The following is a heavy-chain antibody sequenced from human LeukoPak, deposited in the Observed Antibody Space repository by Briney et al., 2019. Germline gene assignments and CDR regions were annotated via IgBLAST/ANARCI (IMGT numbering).Heavy chain of an antibody. D-gene: IGHD3-16*02. CDR2: IHHDGRI. CDR3: ARSHDHLWGNYPDY. J-gene: IGHJ4*02. Sequence: SETLSLTCDVSGGSIDSTNWWNWVRQPPGKGLEWIGEIHHDGRINYNPSPKSRVTLSVDKSKNQFSLRLNSVTAADTAMYYCARSHDHLWGNYPDYWGQGTLVTVSS. CDR1: GGSIDSTNW. V-gene: IGHV4/OR15-8*01.